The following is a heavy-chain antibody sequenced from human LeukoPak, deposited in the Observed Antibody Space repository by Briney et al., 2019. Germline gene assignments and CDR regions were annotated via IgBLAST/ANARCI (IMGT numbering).Heavy chain of an antibody. D-gene: IGHD3-10*01. J-gene: IGHJ4*02. CDR3: ARFITMVRGRGFDY. V-gene: IGHV3-66*01. CDR2: IYSGGST. Sequence: PGVSLRLSCAASGFTVSSNYMGWVRQAPGKGLEWVSVIYSGGSTYYADSVKGRFTISRDNSKNALYLQMNSLRAEDTAVYYCARFITMVRGRGFDYWGQGTLVTVSS. CDR1: GFTVSSNY.